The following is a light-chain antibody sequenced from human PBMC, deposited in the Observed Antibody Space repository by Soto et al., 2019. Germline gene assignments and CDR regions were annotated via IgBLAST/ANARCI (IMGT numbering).Light chain of an antibody. CDR3: SSYTSSSTLV. CDR1: SSDVGDYNL. Sequence: QSALTQPASVSGSPGQSITISCTGTSSDVGDYNLVSWYQQHPGKAPKLMICDVSNRPSGVSNRFSGSKSGNTASLTISGLQAEDEADYYCSSYTSSSTLVFGGGTKLTVL. J-gene: IGLJ2*01. V-gene: IGLV2-14*03. CDR2: DVS.